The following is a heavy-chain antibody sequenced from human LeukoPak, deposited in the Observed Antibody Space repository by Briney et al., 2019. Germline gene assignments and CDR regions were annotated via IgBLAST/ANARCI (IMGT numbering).Heavy chain of an antibody. CDR2: IYYSGST. J-gene: IGHJ3*02. CDR1: GGSCSGYY. CDR3: ASSMTYYYDSSGHDAFDI. V-gene: IGHV4-59*08. Sequence: ASETLSLTCAVYGGSCSGYYWSWIRQPPGKGLEWIGYIYYSGSTNYNPSLKSRVTISVDTSKNQFSLKLSSVTAADTAVYYCASSMTYYYDSSGHDAFDIWGQGTMVTVSS. D-gene: IGHD3-22*01.